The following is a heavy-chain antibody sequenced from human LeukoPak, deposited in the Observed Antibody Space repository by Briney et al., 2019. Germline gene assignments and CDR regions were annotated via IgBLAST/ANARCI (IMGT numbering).Heavy chain of an antibody. CDR3: ARDSPVPAALFDY. Sequence: PSETLSLTCTVSGGSISSYYWSWIRQPPGKGLEWIGYIYYSGSTNYNPSLKSRVTMSVDTSKNQFSLKLSSVTAADTAVYYCARDSPVPAALFDYWGQGTLVTVSS. J-gene: IGHJ4*02. D-gene: IGHD2-2*01. V-gene: IGHV4-59*12. CDR1: GGSISSYY. CDR2: IYYSGST.